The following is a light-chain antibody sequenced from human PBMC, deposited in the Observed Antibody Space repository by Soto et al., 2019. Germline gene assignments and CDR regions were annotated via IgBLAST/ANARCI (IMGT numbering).Light chain of an antibody. V-gene: IGKV1-5*02. CDR2: DAS. CDR1: QSVSTR. Sequence: DIQMTQSPSSLSASVGDRVTIICRASQSVSTRLAWYQQKPGKAPNLLIYDASSLETGVPSRFSGSGSGTEFSLTITSLQPDDFATYYCQQYNSYSPETFGQGTKVDIK. CDR3: QQYNSYSPET. J-gene: IGKJ1*01.